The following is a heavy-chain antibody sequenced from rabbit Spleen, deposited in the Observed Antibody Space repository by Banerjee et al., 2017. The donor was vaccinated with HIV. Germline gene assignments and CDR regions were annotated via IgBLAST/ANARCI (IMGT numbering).Heavy chain of an antibody. CDR2: ISGGGSP. Sequence: MEYGGDLVKPGASLTLTCTASGFSFSSGYDMCWVRQAPGKGLEYIGYISGGGSPYYASWAKGRFTITRSTNLNTVTLQMTSLTAADTATYFCARDTGTSFSSYGMDLWGPGTLVTVS. D-gene: IGHD8-1*01. CDR3: ARDTGTSFSSYGMDL. CDR1: GFSFSSGYD. J-gene: IGHJ6*01. V-gene: IGHV1S32*01.